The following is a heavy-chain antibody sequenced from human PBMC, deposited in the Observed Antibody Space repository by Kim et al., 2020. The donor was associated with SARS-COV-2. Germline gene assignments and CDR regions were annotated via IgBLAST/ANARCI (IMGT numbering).Heavy chain of an antibody. V-gene: IGHV1-69*13. D-gene: IGHD4-17*01. CDR2: IIPIFGTA. Sequence: SVKVSCKASGVTFSSYAISWVRQAPGQGLEWMGGIIPIFGTANYAQKFQGRVTITADESTSTAYMELSSLRSVDTAVYYCARVPLDYGDYERYYYYVMDVWGQGTTVTVSS. J-gene: IGHJ6*02. CDR1: GVTFSSYA. CDR3: ARVPLDYGDYERYYYYVMDV.